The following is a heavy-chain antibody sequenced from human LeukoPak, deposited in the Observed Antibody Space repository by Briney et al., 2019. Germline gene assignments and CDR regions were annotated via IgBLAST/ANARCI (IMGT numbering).Heavy chain of an antibody. V-gene: IGHV3-21*01. J-gene: IGHJ6*03. CDR1: GFTFSSYS. Sequence: GGSLRLSCAASGFTFSSYSMNWVRQAPGKGLEWVSSISSSSSYIYYADSVKGRFTISRDNAKNSLYLQMNSLRAEDTAVYYCARHGQTGYCSSTSCYDWDYYYMDVWGKGTTVTVSS. CDR3: ARHGQTGYCSSTSCYDWDYYYMDV. CDR2: ISSSSSYI. D-gene: IGHD2-2*01.